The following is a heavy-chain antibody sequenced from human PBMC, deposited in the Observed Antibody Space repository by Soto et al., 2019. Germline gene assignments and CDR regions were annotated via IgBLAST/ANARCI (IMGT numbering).Heavy chain of an antibody. CDR2: IYPGDSDT. CDR3: ARLGIVLDSSGYYYGNWFDP. Sequence: PGESLKISCKGSGYSFTSYWIGWVRQMPGKGLEWMGIIYPGDSDTRYSPSFQGQVTISADKSISTAYLQWSSLKASDTAMYYCARLGIVLDSSGYYYGNWFDPWGQGTLVTVSS. V-gene: IGHV5-51*01. J-gene: IGHJ5*02. CDR1: GYSFTSYW. D-gene: IGHD3-22*01.